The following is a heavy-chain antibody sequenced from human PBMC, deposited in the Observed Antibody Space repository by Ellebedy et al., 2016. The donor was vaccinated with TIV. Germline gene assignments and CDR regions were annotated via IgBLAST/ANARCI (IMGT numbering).Heavy chain of an antibody. V-gene: IGHV4-4*02. Sequence: MPSETLSLTCAVSGGSISSSNWWSWVRQPPGKGLEWIGEIYHSGSTNYNPSLKSRVTISVDKSKNQFFLKLSSVTAADTAVYYCARTPTLSGYSSGWYFDYWGQGTLVTVSS. CDR3: ARTPTLSGYSSGWYFDY. J-gene: IGHJ4*02. CDR1: GGSISSSNW. D-gene: IGHD6-19*01. CDR2: IYHSGST.